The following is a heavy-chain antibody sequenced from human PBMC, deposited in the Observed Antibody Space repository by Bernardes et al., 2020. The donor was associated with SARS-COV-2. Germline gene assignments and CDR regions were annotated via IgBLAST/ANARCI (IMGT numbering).Heavy chain of an antibody. J-gene: IGHJ4*02. CDR1: GHTFTSHY. Sequence: ASEKVSCKASGHTFTSHYMHWVRQAPGQGLEWMGIINPSGGSTSYAQKFQGRATMTRDTSTSTIYMELSSLRSEDTAVYYCAFTVVVAGTPGGFDYWGQGTLVTVSS. D-gene: IGHD6-19*01. V-gene: IGHV1-46*01. CDR3: AFTVVVAGTPGGFDY. CDR2: INPSGGST.